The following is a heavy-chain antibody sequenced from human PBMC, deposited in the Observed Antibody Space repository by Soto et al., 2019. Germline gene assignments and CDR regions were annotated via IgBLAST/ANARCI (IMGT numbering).Heavy chain of an antibody. V-gene: IGHV3-23*01. Sequence: LRLSCTASGFNFNSNVMSWVRQAPGKGLEWLAIIRDDGVTTYYAASVKGRFTISRDNSMNTLYLQMKSLRAEDTALYYCARDSSGYYQFPNWFDPWGQGTLVTVSS. CDR2: IRDDGVTT. CDR3: ARDSSGYYQFPNWFDP. D-gene: IGHD3-22*01. CDR1: GFNFNSNV. J-gene: IGHJ5*02.